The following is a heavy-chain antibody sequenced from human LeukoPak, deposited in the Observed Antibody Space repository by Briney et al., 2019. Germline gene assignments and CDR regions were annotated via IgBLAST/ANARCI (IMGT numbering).Heavy chain of an antibody. J-gene: IGHJ4*02. CDR3: VRVKGSYFDY. CDR1: GFTFYNYA. Sequence: GGSLRLSCAASGFTFYNYAMNWVRQAPGKGLEWVSYISSSGSAIYYVDSVKGRFTVSRDNAKNSLFLQMNSPRAEDTAVYYCVRVKGSYFDYWGQGALVTVSS. V-gene: IGHV3-48*03. CDR2: ISSSGSAI. D-gene: IGHD2-15*01.